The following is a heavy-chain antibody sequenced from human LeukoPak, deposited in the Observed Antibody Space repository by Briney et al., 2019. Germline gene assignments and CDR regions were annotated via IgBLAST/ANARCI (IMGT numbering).Heavy chain of an antibody. D-gene: IGHD3-22*01. CDR1: GGSFSGYY. Sequence: PSETLSLTCAVYGGSFSGYYWSWIRQPLGKGLEWIGEINHSGSTNYNPSLKSRVTISVDTSKNQFSLKLSSVTAADTAVYYCASGPRLVVVPEYYFDYWGQGTLVTVSS. CDR2: INHSGST. J-gene: IGHJ4*02. V-gene: IGHV4-34*01. CDR3: ASGPRLVVVPEYYFDY.